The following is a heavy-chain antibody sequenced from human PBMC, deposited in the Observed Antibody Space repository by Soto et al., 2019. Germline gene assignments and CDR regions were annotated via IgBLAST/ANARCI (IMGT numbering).Heavy chain of an antibody. CDR3: AYSTGWYRHDV. CDR2: IFHSGDT. V-gene: IGHV4-4*02. J-gene: IGHJ3*01. D-gene: IGHD6-19*01. Sequence: QVQLQESGPGLVKPSGTLSLTCAVSDDSISNSRWWTWVRQPPGKGLEWIGDIFHSGDTNYNPSLNSRVFISVDKSQNQFSLKVSSVTAADTAVYYCAYSTGWYRHDVWGQGTLVTVSS. CDR1: DDSISNSRW.